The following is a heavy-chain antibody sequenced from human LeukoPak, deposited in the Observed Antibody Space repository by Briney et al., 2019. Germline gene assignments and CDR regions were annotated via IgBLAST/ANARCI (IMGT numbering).Heavy chain of an antibody. CDR1: GGSISSGGYS. D-gene: IGHD1-1*01. Sequence: SETLSLTCTVSGGSISSGGYSWSWIRQHPGKGLEWIGYIYYSGSTYYNPSLKSRVTISVDTSKNQFSLKLSSVTAADTAVYYCARSGTPRAFDIWGQGTMVTVSS. CDR3: ARSGTPRAFDI. V-gene: IGHV4-31*03. CDR2: IYYSGST. J-gene: IGHJ3*02.